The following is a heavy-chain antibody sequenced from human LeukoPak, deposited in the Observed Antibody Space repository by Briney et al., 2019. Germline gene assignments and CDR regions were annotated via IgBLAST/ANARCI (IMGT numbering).Heavy chain of an antibody. CDR2: ISYDGNDK. D-gene: IGHD6-6*01. V-gene: IGHV3-30*18. CDR3: AKECCSSSAFDY. J-gene: IGHJ4*02. CDR1: GFTFSSYG. Sequence: GGSLRLSCAAPGFTFSSYGIHWVRQAPGKGLEWVTLISYDGNDKYYADSVKGRFTISRDNSKNTLYLQMNSLRAEDTAVYYCAKECCSSSAFDYWGQGTLVTVSP.